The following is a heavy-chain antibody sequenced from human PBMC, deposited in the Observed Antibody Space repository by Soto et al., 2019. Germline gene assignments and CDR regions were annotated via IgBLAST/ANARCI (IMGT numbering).Heavy chain of an antibody. J-gene: IGHJ3*02. CDR3: ARESYDSSGYYYVSSTNAFDI. D-gene: IGHD3-22*01. CDR1: GFTFSSYG. V-gene: IGHV3-33*01. CDR2: IWYDGSNK. Sequence: PGGSLRLSCAASGFTFSSYGMHWVRQAPGKELEWVAVIWYDGSNKYYADSVKGRFTISRDNSKNTLYLQMNSLRAEDTAVYYCARESYDSSGYYYVSSTNAFDIWGQGTMVTVSS.